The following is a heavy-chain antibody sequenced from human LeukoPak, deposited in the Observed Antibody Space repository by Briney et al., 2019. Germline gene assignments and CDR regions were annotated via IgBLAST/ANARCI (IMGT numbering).Heavy chain of an antibody. CDR2: ISYDGSNK. J-gene: IGHJ4*02. CDR3: ARGSPGYSSSWCADY. CDR1: GFTFSSYA. V-gene: IGHV3-30*04. Sequence: PGGSLRLSCAASGFTFSSYAMHWVRKAPGQGLGWVAVISYDGSNKDYAASVKGRFTISRDNSKNTLYLHMHRLSTKDTAVYSCARGSPGYSSSWCADYWGQGTLVTVSS. D-gene: IGHD6-13*01.